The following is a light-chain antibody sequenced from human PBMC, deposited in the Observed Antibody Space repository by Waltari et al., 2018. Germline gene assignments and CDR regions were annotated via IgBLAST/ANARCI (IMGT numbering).Light chain of an antibody. CDR2: EVS. V-gene: IGLV2-14*01. Sequence: QSALTQPASVSGSPGQSITISCTGTSSDVGAYNYVSWYQHYPGKAPKLMIYEVSNRPSGISNRFSGSKSGNMASLTISGLQAEDEADYYCSSFSSSRSVLFGGGTKLTVL. CDR1: SSDVGAYNY. CDR3: SSFSSSRSVL. J-gene: IGLJ2*01.